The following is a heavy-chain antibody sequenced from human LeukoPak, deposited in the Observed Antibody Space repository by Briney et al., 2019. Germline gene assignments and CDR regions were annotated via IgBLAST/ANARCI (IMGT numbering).Heavy chain of an antibody. V-gene: IGHV1-69*13. CDR1: GGTFSSYA. J-gene: IGHJ5*02. CDR2: IIPIFGTA. CDR3: ARDGSLYGVVILNWFDP. Sequence: SVNVSSKPSGGTFSSYAISWVRQAPGQGLEWMGGIIPIFGTANYAQKFQGRVTITADESTSTAYMELSSLRSEDTAVYYCARDGSLYGVVILNWFDPWGQGTLVTVSS. D-gene: IGHD3-3*01.